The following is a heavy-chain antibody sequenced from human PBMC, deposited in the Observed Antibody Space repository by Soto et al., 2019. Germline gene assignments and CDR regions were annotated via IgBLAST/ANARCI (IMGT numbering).Heavy chain of an antibody. CDR1: GGSISSYY. CDR2: IYYSGST. CDR3: ASHGKGYYDSSGYLY. J-gene: IGHJ4*02. Sequence: SETLSLTCTVSGGSISSYYWSWIRQPPGKGLEWIGYIYYSGSTNYNPSLKSRVTISVDTSKNQFSLKLSSVTAADTALYYCASHGKGYYDSSGYLYWGQGTLVTVSS. V-gene: IGHV4-59*01. D-gene: IGHD3-22*01.